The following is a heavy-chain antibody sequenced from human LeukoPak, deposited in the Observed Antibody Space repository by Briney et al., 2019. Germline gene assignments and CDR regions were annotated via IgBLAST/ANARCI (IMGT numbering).Heavy chain of an antibody. J-gene: IGHJ4*02. CDR1: GDSISTYY. V-gene: IGHV4-59*08. CDR3: ARGRDYYDSSGYSDY. D-gene: IGHD3-22*01. Sequence: PSETLSLTCTVSGDSISTYYWSWIRQPPGKGLEWIGYIYYSGSTNYNPSLKSRVTISVDTSKNQFSLNLSTVTAADTAVYYCARGRDYYDSSGYSDYWGQGTLVTVSS. CDR2: IYYSGST.